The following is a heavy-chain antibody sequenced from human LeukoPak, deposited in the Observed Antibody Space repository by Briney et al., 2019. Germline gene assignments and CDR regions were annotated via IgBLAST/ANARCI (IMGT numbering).Heavy chain of an antibody. CDR1: GFTFSDSA. J-gene: IGHJ3*01. V-gene: IGHV3-23*01. D-gene: IGHD3-16*02. CDR2: INFSGTNT. Sequence: GGSLRLSCVASGFTFSDSAMSWVRQAPGKGLEWVSLINFSGTNTYYADSVKGRFTISRDNSKDTVYLQMNRLRAEDTAIYNCARDIELSTWGLGTKVTVSS. CDR3: ARDIELST.